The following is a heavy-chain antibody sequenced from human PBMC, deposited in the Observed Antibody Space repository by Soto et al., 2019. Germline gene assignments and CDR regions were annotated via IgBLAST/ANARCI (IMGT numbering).Heavy chain of an antibody. J-gene: IGHJ4*02. V-gene: IGHV1-69*02. D-gene: IGHD5-12*01. CDR1: GGTFSSYT. CDR3: ARSYIVEMATITYFDY. CDR2: IIPILGIA. Sequence: QVQLVQSGAEVKKPGSSVKVSCKASGGTFSSYTISWVRQAPGQGLEWMGRIIPILGIANYAQKFQGRVTITADKSTSTAYMELSSLRSEDTDVYYCARSYIVEMATITYFDYWGQGTLVTVSS.